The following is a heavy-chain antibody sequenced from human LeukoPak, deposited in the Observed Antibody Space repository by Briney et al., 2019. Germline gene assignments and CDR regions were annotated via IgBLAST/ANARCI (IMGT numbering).Heavy chain of an antibody. J-gene: IGHJ5*02. V-gene: IGHV1-2*02. CDR2: HNPNSGRT. D-gene: IGHD6-13*01. CDR1: GYTFTGYY. CDR3: ARAGKPLIAAASWHP. Sequence: GPSVSVSCKASGYTFTGYYMHCVPRPPAQGLECMGWHNPNSGRTKYAQKFQGRVTMTRDTSISTPYMDLSRLRSDDTAVYFCARAGKPLIAAASWHPWGQGTLVTVSS.